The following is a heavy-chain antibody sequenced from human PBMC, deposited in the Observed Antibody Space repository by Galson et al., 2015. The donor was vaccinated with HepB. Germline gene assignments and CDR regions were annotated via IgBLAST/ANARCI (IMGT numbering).Heavy chain of an antibody. V-gene: IGHV4-59*01. CDR1: GGSISSYY. CDR3: ARTGGGGGYNWFDP. J-gene: IGHJ5*02. Sequence: SETLSLTCTVSGGSISSYYWSWIRQPPGKGLEWIGYIYYSGSTNYNPSLKSRVTISVDTSKNQFSLKLSSVTAADTAGFYCARTGGGGGYNWFDPWGQGTLVTVSS. D-gene: IGHD1-14*01. CDR2: IYYSGST.